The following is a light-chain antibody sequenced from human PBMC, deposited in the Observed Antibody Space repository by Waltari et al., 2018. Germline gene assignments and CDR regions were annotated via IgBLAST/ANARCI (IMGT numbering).Light chain of an antibody. V-gene: IGKV1-39*01. J-gene: IGKJ1*01. CDR3: QQGYSTPQT. CDR2: AAS. CDR1: QSISSY. Sequence: DIQMTQSPSSLSASVGDRVTITCRASQSISSYLNWYQQKPGKAPKLLIYAASSLQSGVPSRFSGSGSGTDFTLTISSLQPEDFATYYCQQGYSTPQTFGQGTKVEIK.